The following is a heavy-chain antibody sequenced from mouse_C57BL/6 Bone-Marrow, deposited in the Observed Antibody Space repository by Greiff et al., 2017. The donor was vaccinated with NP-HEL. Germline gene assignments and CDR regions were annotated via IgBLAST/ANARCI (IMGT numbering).Heavy chain of an antibody. CDR2: ISDGGSYT. Sequence: EVKLVESGGGLVKPGGSLKLSCAASGFTFSSYAMSWVRQTPEKRLEWVATISDGGSYTYYPDNVKGRFTISRDNAKNNLYLQMSHLKSEDTAMYYCARDGDHYGNAMDYWGQGTSVTVSS. CDR3: ARDGDHYGNAMDY. CDR1: GFTFSSYA. J-gene: IGHJ4*01. D-gene: IGHD1-1*01. V-gene: IGHV5-4*01.